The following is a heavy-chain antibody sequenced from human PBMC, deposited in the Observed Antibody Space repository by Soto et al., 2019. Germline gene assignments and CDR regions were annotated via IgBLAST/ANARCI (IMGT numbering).Heavy chain of an antibody. D-gene: IGHD3-9*01. Sequence: PSETLSLTCTVSGGSISSYYWSWIRQPPGKGLEWIGYIYYSGSTNYNPSLKSRVTISVDTSKNQFSLKLSSVTAAGTAVYYCARSGLTGYYYYYGMDVWGQGTTVTVSS. CDR2: IYYSGST. CDR3: ARSGLTGYYYYYGMDV. V-gene: IGHV4-59*01. J-gene: IGHJ6*02. CDR1: GGSISSYY.